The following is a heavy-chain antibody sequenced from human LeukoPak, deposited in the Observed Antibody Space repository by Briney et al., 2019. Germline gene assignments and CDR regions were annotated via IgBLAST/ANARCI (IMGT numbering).Heavy chain of an antibody. CDR2: INVILDTA. CDR1: GGTFSSYA. Sequence: GASVKVSCKASGGTFSSYAISWVRQAPGQGLEWMGRINVILDTANYAQKFQGRLTIIADISTSTSYMELSSLRSEDTAVYYCARDQGIGDASDIWGQVTMVTVSS. V-gene: IGHV1-69*04. J-gene: IGHJ3*02. CDR3: ARDQGIGDASDI.